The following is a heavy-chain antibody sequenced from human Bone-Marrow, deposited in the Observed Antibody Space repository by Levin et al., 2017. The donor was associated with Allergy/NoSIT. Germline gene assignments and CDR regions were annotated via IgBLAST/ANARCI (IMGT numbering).Heavy chain of an antibody. Sequence: GESLKISCAASGFTFSSYGMHWVRQAPGKGLEWVALIWYDGSSKSYADSVKGRFTISRDNSNNTLYLQMNSLRADDTAIYYCARELIVSGSYFDCWGQGTLVTVSS. J-gene: IGHJ4*02. V-gene: IGHV3-33*01. CDR3: ARELIVSGSYFDC. CDR1: GFTFSSYG. D-gene: IGHD1-26*01. CDR2: IWYDGSSK.